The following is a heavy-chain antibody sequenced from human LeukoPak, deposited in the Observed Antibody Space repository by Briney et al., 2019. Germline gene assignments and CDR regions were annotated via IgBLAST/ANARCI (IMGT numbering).Heavy chain of an antibody. D-gene: IGHD3-22*01. CDR1: GYSFTRYW. CDR3: ARGGPHYFDSSGYSDAFDI. V-gene: IGHV5-51*01. J-gene: IGHJ3*02. CDR2: IYPGDSDT. Sequence: GESLQISCKGSGYSFTRYWIGWVRQVPGKGLEWMGIIYPGDSDTRYSPSFQGQVTISADKSISTAYLQWSSLKASDTAMYYCARGGPHYFDSSGYSDAFDIWGQGTMVTVSS.